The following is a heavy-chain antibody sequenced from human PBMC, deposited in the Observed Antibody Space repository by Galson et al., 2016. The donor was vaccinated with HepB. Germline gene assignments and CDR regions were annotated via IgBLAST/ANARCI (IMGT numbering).Heavy chain of an antibody. CDR2: ISFDGSRK. Sequence: SLRLSCAASGFLFHRYAMHWVRHVPGKTLEWVAVISFDGSRKSYTDSVRGRFTISRDNSMGTLYLQMSGLRPADAAIYYCARARSSEWYMEYFQFWGRGALVTVSS. CDR1: GFLFHRYA. CDR3: ARARSSEWYMEYFQF. V-gene: IGHV3-30*04. J-gene: IGHJ1*01. D-gene: IGHD6-19*01.